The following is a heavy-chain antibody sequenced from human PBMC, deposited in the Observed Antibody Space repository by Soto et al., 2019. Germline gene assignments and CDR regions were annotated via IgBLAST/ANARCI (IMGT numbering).Heavy chain of an antibody. CDR3: ARTQTNDY. V-gene: IGHV1-2*02. CDR1: GYTFTGYH. CDR2: INTNSGGT. J-gene: IGHJ4*02. Sequence: QVQLVQSGAEVKKPGASVKVSCKASGYTFTGYHIHWVRQAPGQGLEWMGWINTNSGGTNYAQKFQGRDTMTRDTSISTAYMELSRLTSDDTAVYYCARTQTNDYWGQGTLVTVSS.